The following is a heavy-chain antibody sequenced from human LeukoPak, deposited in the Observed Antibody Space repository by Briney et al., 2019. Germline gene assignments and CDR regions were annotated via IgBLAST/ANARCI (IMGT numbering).Heavy chain of an antibody. V-gene: IGHV4-30-4*01. D-gene: IGHD3-22*01. CDR2: IYYSGST. CDR1: GGSISSGDYY. CDR3: ARDNYDSSGYYEHALDL. Sequence: PSETLSLTCTVSGGSISSGDYYWSWIRQPPGKGLEWIGYIYYSGSTYYKPSLKSRVTISVDTSKNQFSLKLSSVTAADTAVYSCARDNYDSSGYYEHALDLWGQGTMVTVSS. J-gene: IGHJ3*01.